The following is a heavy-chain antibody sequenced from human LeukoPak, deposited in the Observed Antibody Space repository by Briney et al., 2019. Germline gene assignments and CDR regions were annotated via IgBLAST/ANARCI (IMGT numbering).Heavy chain of an antibody. Sequence: PGGSLRLSCVGSGFTFRSHAMSWVHQAPEKGLEFASGIYENGGTTYYADSVKGRFSISRDNSKNTLYLQMDSLRGEDTAVYYCAKDFRIGYSAHFDYWGQGALVTVSS. D-gene: IGHD2-21*01. CDR2: IYENGGTT. CDR1: GFTFRSHA. J-gene: IGHJ4*02. CDR3: AKDFRIGYSAHFDY. V-gene: IGHV3-23*01.